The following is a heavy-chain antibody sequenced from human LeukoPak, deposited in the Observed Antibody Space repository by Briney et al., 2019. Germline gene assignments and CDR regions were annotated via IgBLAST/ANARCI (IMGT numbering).Heavy chain of an antibody. V-gene: IGHV1-69*04. CDR1: GYTFTSYA. Sequence: ASVKVSCKASGYTFTSYAMNWVRQAPGQGLEWMGRIIPILGITNSAQKFQGRVTITADKSTSTAYMELRSLRSDDTAVYYCARVAGTAMAYFDYWGQGTLVTVSS. CDR3: ARVAGTAMAYFDY. D-gene: IGHD5-18*01. CDR2: IIPILGIT. J-gene: IGHJ4*02.